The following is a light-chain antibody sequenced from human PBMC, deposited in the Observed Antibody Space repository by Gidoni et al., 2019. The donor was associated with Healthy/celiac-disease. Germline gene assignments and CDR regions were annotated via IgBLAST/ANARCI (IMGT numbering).Light chain of an antibody. CDR2: RNN. J-gene: IGLJ2*01. CDR1: SNNVGHQG. Sequence: QAGLPQPPSVSKGLRQTATLTCTGNSNNVGHQGAAWLQQHQGHPPKLLSYRNNNRPSGISERLSASRSGNTASLTITGLQPEDEADYYCSAWDSSLSAVVFGGGTKLTVL. CDR3: SAWDSSLSAVV. V-gene: IGLV10-54*01.